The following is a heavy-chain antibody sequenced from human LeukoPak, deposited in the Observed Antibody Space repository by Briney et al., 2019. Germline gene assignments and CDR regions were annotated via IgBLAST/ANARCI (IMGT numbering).Heavy chain of an antibody. CDR1: GGSISSGGYY. Sequence: SQTLSLTCTVYGGSISSGGYYWSWIRQHPGKGLEWIGYIYYSGSTYYNPSLKSRVTISVDTSKNQFSLKLSSVTAADTAVYHCARAYYGSGNFYFDYWGQGTLVTVSS. J-gene: IGHJ4*02. V-gene: IGHV4-31*03. CDR3: ARAYYGSGNFYFDY. CDR2: IYYSGST. D-gene: IGHD3-10*01.